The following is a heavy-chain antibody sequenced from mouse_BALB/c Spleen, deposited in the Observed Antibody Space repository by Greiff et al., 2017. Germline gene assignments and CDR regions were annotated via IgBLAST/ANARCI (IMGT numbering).Heavy chain of an antibody. CDR3: ARSDYYGSAWFAC. Sequence: VQLQQSGPELVKPGASVRISCKASGYTFTSYYIHWVKQRPGQGLEWIGWIYPGNVNTKYNEKFKGKATLTADKSSSTAYMQLSSLTSEDSAVYFCARSDYYGSAWFACWGQGTLVTVSA. V-gene: IGHV1S56*01. J-gene: IGHJ3*01. CDR2: IYPGNVNT. CDR1: GYTFTSYY. D-gene: IGHD1-1*01.